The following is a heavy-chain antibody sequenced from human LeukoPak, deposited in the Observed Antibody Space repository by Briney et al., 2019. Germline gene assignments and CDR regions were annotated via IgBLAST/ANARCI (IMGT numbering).Heavy chain of an antibody. Sequence: SETLSLTCTVSGGSISSSSYYWGWIRQPPGKGLEWIGSIYYSGSTYYNPSLKSRVTISVDTSKNQFSLKLSSVTAADTAVYYCATSGSYLGDYFDYWGQGTLVTVPS. V-gene: IGHV4-39*01. CDR1: GGSISSSSYY. CDR3: ATSGSYLGDYFDY. J-gene: IGHJ4*02. D-gene: IGHD1-26*01. CDR2: IYYSGST.